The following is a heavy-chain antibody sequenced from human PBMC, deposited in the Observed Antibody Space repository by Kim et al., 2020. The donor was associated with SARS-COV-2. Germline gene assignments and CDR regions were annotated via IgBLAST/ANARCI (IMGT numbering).Heavy chain of an antibody. D-gene: IGHD6-13*01. CDR3: ARGRVGSRRWFDP. Sequence: AQKFQGRVTMTRNTSISTAYMQLSSLGSEDTAVYYCARGRVGSRRWFDPWGQGTLVTVSS. V-gene: IGHV1-8*01. J-gene: IGHJ5*02.